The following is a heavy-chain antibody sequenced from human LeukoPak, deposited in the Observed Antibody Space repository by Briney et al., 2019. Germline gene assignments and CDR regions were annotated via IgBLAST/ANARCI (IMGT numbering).Heavy chain of an antibody. Sequence: SETLSLTCTVSGGSISSYYWSWIRQPAGKGLEWIGRIYTSGSTNYNPSLNSRVTMSVDTSKNQFSLKLSSVTAADTAVYYCARGGGGYDYVWGSYKPPHWFDPWGQGTLVTVSS. CDR3: ARGGGGYDYVWGSYKPPHWFDP. D-gene: IGHD3-16*01. V-gene: IGHV4-4*07. J-gene: IGHJ5*02. CDR1: GGSISSYY. CDR2: IYTSGST.